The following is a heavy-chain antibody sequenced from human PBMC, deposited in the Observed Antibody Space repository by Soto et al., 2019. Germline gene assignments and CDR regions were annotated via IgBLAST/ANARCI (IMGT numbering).Heavy chain of an antibody. Sequence: QITLQESGPTLVKPTQTLTLTCTFSGFSLSTSGVSVGWIRQPPGKALEWLALIYWDDDKRYSPSLKSRLTITKDTSKNQGGLTMTNMDPVDTTTYYCAHRLMDSSGYSFYLWGQGTLVTVFS. J-gene: IGHJ5*02. CDR3: AHRLMDSSGYSFYL. CDR1: GFSLSTSGVS. V-gene: IGHV2-5*02. D-gene: IGHD3-22*01. CDR2: IYWDDDK.